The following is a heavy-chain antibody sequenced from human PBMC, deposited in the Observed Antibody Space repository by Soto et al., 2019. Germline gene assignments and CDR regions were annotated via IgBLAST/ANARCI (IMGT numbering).Heavy chain of an antibody. CDR2: ISSSSSTI. CDR3: ARDGAAMVVTYYYFDY. J-gene: IGHJ4*02. Sequence: EVQLVESGGGLVQPGGSLRLSCAASGFTFRSYSMNWVRQAPGKGLEWFSYISSSSSTIYYADSVKGRFTISRDNAKNSLYLQMNSLRAEDTAVYYCARDGAAMVVTYYYFDYWGQGTLVTVSS. D-gene: IGHD5-18*01. CDR1: GFTFRSYS. V-gene: IGHV3-48*01.